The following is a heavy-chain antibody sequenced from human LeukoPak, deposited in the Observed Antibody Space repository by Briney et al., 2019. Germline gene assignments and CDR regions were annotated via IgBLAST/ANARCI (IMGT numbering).Heavy chain of an antibody. Sequence: PGGSLRLSCAASGFTFSSYGMHWVRQAPGKGLEWVAVIWYDGSNKYYADSVKGRFTISRDNSKNTLYLQMNSLRAEDTAVYYCAREDRFGELPVDYWGQGTLVTVSS. D-gene: IGHD3-10*01. CDR2: IWYDGSNK. V-gene: IGHV3-33*01. CDR3: AREDRFGELPVDY. J-gene: IGHJ4*02. CDR1: GFTFSSYG.